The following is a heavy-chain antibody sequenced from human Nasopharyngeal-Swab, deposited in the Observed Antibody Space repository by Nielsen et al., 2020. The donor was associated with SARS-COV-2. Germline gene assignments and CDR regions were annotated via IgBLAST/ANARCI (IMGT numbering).Heavy chain of an antibody. Sequence: WIRQPPGKGLEWIGHIYYSGSTYYNPSLKSRVTISVDTSKNQFSLKLSSVTAADTAVYYCARAVVWVGAAPSAVWGYFDYWGQGTLVTVSS. CDR2: IYYSGST. V-gene: IGHV4-30-4*01. CDR3: ARAVVWVGAAPSAVWGYFDY. J-gene: IGHJ4*02. D-gene: IGHD2-15*01.